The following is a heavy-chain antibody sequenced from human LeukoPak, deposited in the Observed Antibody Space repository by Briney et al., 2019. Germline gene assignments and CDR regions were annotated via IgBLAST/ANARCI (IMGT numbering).Heavy chain of an antibody. CDR2: IKQDGSEK. CDR1: GFTFSNYW. CDR3: ARFISGSYDY. J-gene: IGHJ4*02. D-gene: IGHD1-26*01. Sequence: GGSLRLSCAASGFTFSNYWMTWVRQAPGKGLEWVANIKQDGSEKYYVDSVKGRFTISRDNAKNSLYLQMNSLRAEDTAVYYCARFISGSYDYWGQGTLVTVSS. V-gene: IGHV3-7*01.